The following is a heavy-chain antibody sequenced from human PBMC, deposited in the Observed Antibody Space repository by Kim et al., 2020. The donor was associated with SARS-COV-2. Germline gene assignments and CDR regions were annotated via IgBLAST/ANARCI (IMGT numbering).Heavy chain of an antibody. D-gene: IGHD3-3*01. Sequence: AVSVKSRITLTPDTSKNQFSLQLNSVTPEDTAVYYCARDHFTIFGVNFDYWGQGTLVTVSS. J-gene: IGHJ4*02. CDR3: ARDHFTIFGVNFDY. V-gene: IGHV6-1*01.